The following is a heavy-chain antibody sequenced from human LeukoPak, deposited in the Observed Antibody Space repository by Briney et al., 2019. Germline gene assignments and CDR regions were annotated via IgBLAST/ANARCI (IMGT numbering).Heavy chain of an antibody. D-gene: IGHD3-3*01. V-gene: IGHV4-39*01. Sequence: SEALSLTCTVSGGSISSSSYYWGWIRQPPGKGLEWIGSIYYSGSTYYNPSLKSRVTISVDTSKNQFSLKLSSVTAADTAVYYCARHRITIFGVVTPSDYWGQGTLVTVSS. CDR1: GGSISSSSYY. J-gene: IGHJ4*02. CDR3: ARHRITIFGVVTPSDY. CDR2: IYYSGST.